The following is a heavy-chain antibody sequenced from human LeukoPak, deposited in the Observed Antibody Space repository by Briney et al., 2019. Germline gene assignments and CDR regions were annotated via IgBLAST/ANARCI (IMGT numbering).Heavy chain of an antibody. CDR1: GGFISSYY. J-gene: IGHJ3*02. D-gene: IGHD4-17*01. V-gene: IGHV4-4*07. Sequence: SETLSLTCTVSGGFISSYYWSWIRQPAGKGLEWIGRIYTSGRTNYNPSLKSRVTISVDTSKNQFSLKLSSVTAADTAVYYCASGPNSFHDSGAFDIWGQGTMVTVSS. CDR3: ASGPNSFHDSGAFDI. CDR2: IYTSGRT.